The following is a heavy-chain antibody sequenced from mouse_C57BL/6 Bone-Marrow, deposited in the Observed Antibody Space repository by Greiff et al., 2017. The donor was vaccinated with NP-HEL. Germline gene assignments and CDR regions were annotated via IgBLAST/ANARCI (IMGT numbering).Heavy chain of an antibody. CDR3: ARVYDYDGPLFAY. CDR2: ISNLAYSI. V-gene: IGHV5-15*01. D-gene: IGHD2-4*01. CDR1: GFTFSDYG. J-gene: IGHJ3*01. Sequence: EVMLVESGGGLVQPGGSLKLSCAASGFTFSDYGMAWVRQAPRKGPEWVAFISNLAYSIYYADTVTGRFTISRENAKNTLYLEMSSLRSEDTAMYYCARVYDYDGPLFAYWGQGTLVTVSA.